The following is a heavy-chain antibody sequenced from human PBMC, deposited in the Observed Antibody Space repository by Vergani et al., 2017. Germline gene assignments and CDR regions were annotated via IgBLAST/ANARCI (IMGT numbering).Heavy chain of an antibody. CDR2: IYYSGST. CDR1: GGSISSGDYY. V-gene: IGHV4-61*08. J-gene: IGHJ5*02. D-gene: IGHD6-13*01. CDR3: ARERTQLVSWFDP. Sequence: QVQLQESGPGLVKPSQTLSLTCTVSGGSISSGDYYWSWIRQPPGKGLEWIGYIYYSGSTNYNPSLKSRVTISVDTSKNQFSLKLSSVTAADTAVYYCARERTQLVSWFDPWGQGTLVTVSS.